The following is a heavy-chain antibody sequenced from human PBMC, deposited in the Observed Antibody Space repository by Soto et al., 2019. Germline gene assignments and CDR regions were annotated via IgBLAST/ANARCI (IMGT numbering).Heavy chain of an antibody. CDR1: GGSISSYY. CDR2: IYYSGST. Sequence: QVQLQESGPGLVKPSETLSLTCTVSGGSISSYYWSWIRQPPGKGLEWIGYIYYSGSTKYNPSLKSRVTISVDTSKNRFALRLSSVTAADTAVYYWARVWGGAFDFWGQGTMVTVSS. CDR3: ARVWGGAFDF. V-gene: IGHV4-59*01. J-gene: IGHJ3*01. D-gene: IGHD3-10*01.